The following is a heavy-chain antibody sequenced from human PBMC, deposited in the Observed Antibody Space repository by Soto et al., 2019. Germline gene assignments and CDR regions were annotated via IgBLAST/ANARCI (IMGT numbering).Heavy chain of an antibody. CDR2: ISSSSSTI. V-gene: IGHV3-48*01. D-gene: IGHD4-17*01. J-gene: IGHJ4*02. CDR1: GFTFSSYS. Sequence: GGSLRLSCAASGFTFSSYSMNWVRQAPGKGLEWVSYISSSSSTIYYADSVKGRFTISRDNSKNTLYLQMNSLRAEDTAVYYCARGYYGGNFGYWGQGTLVTVSS. CDR3: ARGYYGGNFGY.